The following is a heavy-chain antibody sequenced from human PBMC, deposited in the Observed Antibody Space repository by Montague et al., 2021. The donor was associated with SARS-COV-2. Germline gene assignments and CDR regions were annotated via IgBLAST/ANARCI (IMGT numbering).Heavy chain of an antibody. D-gene: IGHD3-10*01. V-gene: IGHV2-70*01. CDR3: ARRRYGSGSYYLDY. CDR2: IDWDDDK. J-gene: IGHJ4*02. Sequence: PALVKPTQTLTLTCTFSGFSLSTSGMCVSWIRQPPGKALEWLALIDWDDDKYYSTSLKTRLTIPKDTSKNQVVLTMTNMDPVDTATYYCARRRYGSGSYYLDYWGQRTLVTVSS. CDR1: GFSLSTSGMC.